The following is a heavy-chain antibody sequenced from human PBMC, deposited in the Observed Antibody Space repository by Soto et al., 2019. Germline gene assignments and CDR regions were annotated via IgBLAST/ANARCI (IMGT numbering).Heavy chain of an antibody. Sequence: PSETLSLTCTVSGGSISSYYWSWIRQPPGKGLEWIGYIYYSGSTNYNPSLKSRVTLSVDTSKNQFSLKLSSVTAADTAVYYCARDLEGMDVWGQGTTVTVSS. V-gene: IGHV4-59*01. CDR3: ARDLEGMDV. J-gene: IGHJ6*02. CDR1: GGSISSYY. CDR2: IYYSGST.